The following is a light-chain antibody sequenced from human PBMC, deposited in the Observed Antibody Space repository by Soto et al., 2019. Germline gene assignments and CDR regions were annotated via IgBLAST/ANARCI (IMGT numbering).Light chain of an antibody. CDR2: WAS. J-gene: IGKJ2*01. CDR3: QQFSSPPFFP. V-gene: IGKV4-1*01. CDR1: QSVFKGSNNKDC. Sequence: DIVMTQSPDSLAVSLGERATINCKSSQSVFKGSNNKDCLAWYQQKPGQPPKLLLYWASTRKSGVPDRFSGSGSVTDFTLTISSLQAEDVAIYYCQQFSSPPFFPFGQGTKVEIK.